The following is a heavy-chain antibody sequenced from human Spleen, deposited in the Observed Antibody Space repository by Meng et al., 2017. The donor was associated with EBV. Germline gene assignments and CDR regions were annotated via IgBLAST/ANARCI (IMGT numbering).Heavy chain of an antibody. V-gene: IGHV1-69*01. J-gene: IGHJ5*02. D-gene: IGHD2-2*01. Sequence: QVQLVQSGAAVKKPXPSVKVXGRASGXTFSSNAVSWVRPAPGQGLEWMGGIIPISGTPKYAQKFQGRVTISADESSSSVYMSLSSLRSEDTAVYYCARGLGYCGTTSCHSRCGPRGQGTMVTVSS. CDR1: GXTFSSNA. CDR2: IIPISGTP. CDR3: ARGLGYCGTTSCHSRCGP.